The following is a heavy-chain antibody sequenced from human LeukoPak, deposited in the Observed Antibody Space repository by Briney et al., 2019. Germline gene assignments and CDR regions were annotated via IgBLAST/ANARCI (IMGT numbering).Heavy chain of an antibody. CDR2: ISAYNGNT. CDR3: ARWSSRSVAPDY. V-gene: IGHV1-18*01. Sequence: ASVKVSCTASGYTFTSYGISWVRLAPGQGLEWMGWISAYNGNTNYAQKLQGRVTMTTDTSTSTAYMELRSLRSDDTAVYYCARWSSRSVAPDYWGQGTLVTVSS. CDR1: GYTFTSYG. D-gene: IGHD6-19*01. J-gene: IGHJ4*02.